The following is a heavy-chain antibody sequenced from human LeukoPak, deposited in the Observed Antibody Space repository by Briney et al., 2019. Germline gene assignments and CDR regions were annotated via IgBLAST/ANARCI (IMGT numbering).Heavy chain of an antibody. J-gene: IGHJ6*03. CDR2: SYTSGST. CDR3: ARARWYCSSTSSYVRNYYYYMDV. D-gene: IGHD2-2*01. Sequence: SETLSLTCTGSGGSISRYYWSWIRQPAGKGLEWIGRSYTSGSTNYNPSLKSRVTMSVDPSKNQFSMKLSSVTAEDTAVYYCARARWYCSSTSSYVRNYYYYMDVWGKGPTVTVSS. CDR1: GGSISRYY. V-gene: IGHV4-4*07.